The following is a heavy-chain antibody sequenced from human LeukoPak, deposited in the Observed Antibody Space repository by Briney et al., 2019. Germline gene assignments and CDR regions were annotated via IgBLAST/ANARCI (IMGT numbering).Heavy chain of an antibody. Sequence: GGSLKLSCAASGRTCSNYWMSGVRQAPGKGLEWVANIKQNGSEKYYVDSVKGRFTISRDNAKNSLSLQMNSLSAEDTAVYYCAREGSFYRYWGQGTLVTVSS. V-gene: IGHV3-7*04. CDR2: IKQNGSEK. D-gene: IGHD3-3*01. CDR3: AREGSFYRY. CDR1: GRTCSNYW. J-gene: IGHJ4*02.